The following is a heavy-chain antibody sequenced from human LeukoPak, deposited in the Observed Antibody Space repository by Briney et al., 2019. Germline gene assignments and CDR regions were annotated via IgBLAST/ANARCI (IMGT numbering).Heavy chain of an antibody. J-gene: IGHJ5*02. Sequence: GGSLRLSCAASGFTFSSYAMSWVRQAPGKGLEWLSYISSSGGTIYYADSVKGRFTISRDNAENSLYLQMNSLRAEDTGLYYCGSFGYCSGGSCYRWFDPWGQGTLVTVSS. CDR2: ISSSGGTI. V-gene: IGHV3-48*03. D-gene: IGHD2-15*01. CDR3: GSFGYCSGGSCYRWFDP. CDR1: GFTFSSYA.